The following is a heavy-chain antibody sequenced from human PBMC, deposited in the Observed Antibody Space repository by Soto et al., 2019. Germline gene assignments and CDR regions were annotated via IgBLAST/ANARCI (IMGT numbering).Heavy chain of an antibody. CDR3: ASYGRGWYRPYYYGMDV. CDR2: IYYSGST. CDR1: GGSISSYY. J-gene: IGHJ6*02. V-gene: IGHV4-59*12. D-gene: IGHD6-19*01. Sequence: SETLSLTCTVSGGSISSYYWSWIRQPPGKGLEWIGYIYYSGSTNYNPSLKGRVTISVDTSKNQFSLKLSSVTAADTAVYYCASYGRGWYRPYYYGMDVWGQGTTVTVSS.